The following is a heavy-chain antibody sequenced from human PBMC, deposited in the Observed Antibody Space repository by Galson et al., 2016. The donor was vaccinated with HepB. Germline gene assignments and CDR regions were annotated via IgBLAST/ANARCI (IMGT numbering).Heavy chain of an antibody. V-gene: IGHV3-7*01. CDR3: VTERRTSSWCF. Sequence: SLRLSCAASGFTFSSYWMTWVRQAPGKGPEWMAHINEDGSKKYYVESVKGRFTISRENAKNSLYLQMDSLRAEDTAVYSCVTERRTSSWCFWGQGTLVTVSS. CDR1: GFTFSSYW. D-gene: IGHD6-13*01. J-gene: IGHJ1*01. CDR2: INEDGSKK.